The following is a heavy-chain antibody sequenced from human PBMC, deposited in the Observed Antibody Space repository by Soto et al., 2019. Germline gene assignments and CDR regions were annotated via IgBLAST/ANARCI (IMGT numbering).Heavy chain of an antibody. J-gene: IGHJ4*02. CDR3: ARCLGYGDYVYSKTQLVYYFDY. V-gene: IGHV1-69*13. D-gene: IGHD4-17*01. CDR2: IIPIFGTA. Sequence: ASVKVSCKASGGTFSSYAISWVRQAPGQGLEWMGGIIPIFGTANYAQKFQGRVTITADESTSTAYMELSSLRSEDTAVYYCARCLGYGDYVYSKTQLVYYFDYWGQGTLVTVSS. CDR1: GGTFSSYA.